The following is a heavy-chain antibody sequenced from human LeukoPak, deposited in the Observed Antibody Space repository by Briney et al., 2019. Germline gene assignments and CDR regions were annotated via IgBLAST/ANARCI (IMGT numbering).Heavy chain of an antibody. J-gene: IGHJ4*02. V-gene: IGHV4-34*01. CDR1: GGSFSGYY. CDR3: ARGSKAVADFDY. CDR2: INHSGST. D-gene: IGHD6-19*01. Sequence: SETLSLTCAVYGGSFSGYYWSWIRQPPGKGLEWIGEINHSGSTNYNPSLKSRVTISVDTSKNQFSLKLSSVTAADTAVYYCARGSKAVADFDYWGQGTLVTVSS.